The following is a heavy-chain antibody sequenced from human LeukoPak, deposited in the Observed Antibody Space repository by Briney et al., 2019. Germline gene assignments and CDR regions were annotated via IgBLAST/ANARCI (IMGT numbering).Heavy chain of an antibody. V-gene: IGHV3-23*01. Sequence: GGSLRLSCAASGFTFSSFAMSWVRQAPGKGLEWVSGISETGGTTWHADSVKGRLTISRDNSKNTLYLQMNSLRAEDTAVYYCAKEMVHTNNWFDPWGQGTLVTASS. CDR1: GFTFSSFA. D-gene: IGHD1-1*01. CDR3: AKEMVHTNNWFDP. CDR2: ISETGGTT. J-gene: IGHJ5*02.